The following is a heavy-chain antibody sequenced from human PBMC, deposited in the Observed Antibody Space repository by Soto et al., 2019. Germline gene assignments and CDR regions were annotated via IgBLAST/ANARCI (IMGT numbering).Heavy chain of an antibody. CDR2: IYSGGST. CDR1: GVTVSSNY. Sequence: PGASLRLSCSASGVTVSSNYMSWVRQAPGKGLEWVSVIYSGGSTYYADSVKGRFTISRDNSKNTLYLQMNSLRAEDTAVYYCARGGYYDSSGYSLYYFDYWGQGTLVTVSS. D-gene: IGHD3-22*01. J-gene: IGHJ4*02. V-gene: IGHV3-53*01. CDR3: ARGGYYDSSGYSLYYFDY.